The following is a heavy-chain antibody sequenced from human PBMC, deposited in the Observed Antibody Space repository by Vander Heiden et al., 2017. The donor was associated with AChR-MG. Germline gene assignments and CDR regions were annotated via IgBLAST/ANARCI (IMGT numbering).Heavy chain of an antibody. J-gene: IGHJ3*02. CDR3: ARALYYGSGIGAFDI. CDR2: SNADNGNT. V-gene: IGHV1-3*02. CDR1: GYTFTSYA. D-gene: IGHD3-10*01. Sequence: QVQLVQSGAGVKKPGASVYVSCKASGYTFTSYAMHWVGQGPGQRLECMGWSNADNGNTKYSQEFQGRVNITRDTSASTAYMELSSLRSEDMAVYYCARALYYGSGIGAFDIWGQGTMVTVSS.